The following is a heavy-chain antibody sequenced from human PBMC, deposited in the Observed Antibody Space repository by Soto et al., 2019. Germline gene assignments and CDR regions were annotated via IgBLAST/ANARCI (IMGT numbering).Heavy chain of an antibody. CDR2: ISWNSGSI. D-gene: IGHD3-16*02. V-gene: IGHV3-9*01. J-gene: IGHJ3*02. CDR1: GFTFDDYA. CDR3: AKAIWFWGSYRDHDAFDI. Sequence: GGSLRLSCAASGFTFDDYAMHWVRQAPGKGLEWVSGISWNSGSIGYADSVKGRFTISRDNAKNSLYLQMNSLRAEDTALYYCAKAIWFWGSYRDHDAFDIWGQGTMVTVSS.